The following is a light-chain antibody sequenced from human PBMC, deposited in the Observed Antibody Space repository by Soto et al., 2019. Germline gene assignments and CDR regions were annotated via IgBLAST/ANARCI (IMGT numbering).Light chain of an antibody. CDR3: QQYNNWPFIT. J-gene: IGKJ5*01. CDR2: GAS. Sequence: EIVMTQSPATLAVSPGETATLSCKASQSLSGNLAWYQQKPGQSPRLLIYGASSRATGIPVRFSGSGSGTEFTLTISSLQSEDFAVYYCQQYNNWPFITFGQGTRLEI. V-gene: IGKV3-15*01. CDR1: QSLSGN.